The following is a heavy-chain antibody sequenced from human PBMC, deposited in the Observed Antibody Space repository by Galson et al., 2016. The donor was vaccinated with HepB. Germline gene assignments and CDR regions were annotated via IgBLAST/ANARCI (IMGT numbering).Heavy chain of an antibody. CDR1: GGSISSMTSTYEYL. Sequence: TLSLTCIVSGGSISSMTSTYEYLWGWIRQSPGKGLEWIASIYYFGTAFYNPSLKSRVTMSVDTSNNHFSLSLDSVTAADTAVYFCARDSGRSAGDAFDVWGPGTMVTVSS. J-gene: IGHJ3*01. V-gene: IGHV4-39*07. CDR3: ARDSGRSAGDAFDV. CDR2: IYYFGTA.